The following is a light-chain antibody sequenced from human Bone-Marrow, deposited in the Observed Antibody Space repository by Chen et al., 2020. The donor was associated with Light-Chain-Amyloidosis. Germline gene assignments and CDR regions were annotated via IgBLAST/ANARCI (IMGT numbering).Light chain of an antibody. J-gene: IGLJ3*02. Sequence: SYVLTQPSSVSVAPGQTATIARGGNNIGSTSVHWYQQTPGQAPLLVIYDDSGRPSGIPERLSGSNSGNTATLTISRVEAGDEADYYCQVWDRRSDRPVFGGGTKLTVL. CDR2: DDS. CDR1: NIGSTS. V-gene: IGLV3-21*02. CDR3: QVWDRRSDRPV.